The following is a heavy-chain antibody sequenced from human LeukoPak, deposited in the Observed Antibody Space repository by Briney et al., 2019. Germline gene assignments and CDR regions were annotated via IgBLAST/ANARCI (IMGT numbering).Heavy chain of an antibody. CDR2: FYSSGST. J-gene: IGHJ2*01. Sequence: KPSETLSLTRTVSGCSLNSYYWSWVRQPPGKGLEWIGYFYSSGSTSYNPSLMSRVTTSVDTSKNQFSLRLSSVTAADTAIYYCASIRDTAFRYWYFDLWGRGTLVTVSS. CDR1: GCSLNSYY. CDR3: ASIRDTAFRYWYFDL. V-gene: IGHV4-59*01. D-gene: IGHD5-18*01.